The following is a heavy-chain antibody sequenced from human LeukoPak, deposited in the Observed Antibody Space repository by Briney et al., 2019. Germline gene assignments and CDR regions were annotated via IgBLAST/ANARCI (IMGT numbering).Heavy chain of an antibody. J-gene: IGHJ4*02. D-gene: IGHD7-27*01. CDR2: INPNSGGT. V-gene: IGHV1-2*02. CDR3: TTGRPPNSASTGGWIGTCFDY. CDR1: GYIFSDYY. Sequence: ASVKVSCKASGYIFSDYYIHWLRQAPGQGLEWMGWINPNSGGTNYPQKFQGRVTMTRDTSISTAYMELTSLRSDDTALYYCTTGRPPNSASTGGWIGTCFDYWGQGTLVTVSS.